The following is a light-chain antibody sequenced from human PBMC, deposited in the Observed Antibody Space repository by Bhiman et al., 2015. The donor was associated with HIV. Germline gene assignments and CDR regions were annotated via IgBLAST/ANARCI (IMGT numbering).Light chain of an antibody. V-gene: IGLV2-14*02. CDR1: AFNIERHQ. J-gene: IGLJ2*01. Sequence: QSVLTQPPAMSAAPGQSVTISCSGSAFNIERHQVTWLRHLPGTAPTSVIIMNNQRPSGVSNRFSGSKSGNTASLTISGLQAEDEADYYCSSYTSSSTLVFGGGTKLTVL. CDR2: MNN. CDR3: SSYTSSSTLV.